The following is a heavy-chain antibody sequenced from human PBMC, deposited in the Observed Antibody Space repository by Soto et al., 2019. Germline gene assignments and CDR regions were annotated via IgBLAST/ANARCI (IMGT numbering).Heavy chain of an antibody. V-gene: IGHV3-74*01. J-gene: IGHJ6*03. Sequence: EVQLVESGGALVQPGGSLRLSCAAPGFTFRTYWMYWVRQAPGKGLVWVSRLDPEGGSTIYADSVKGRFTISRDNARNTLYLQMESLRGEDTAVYYCATDRGRVTNSGVVMNANHMGVWGKGTTVTVSS. CDR1: GFTFRTYW. CDR3: ATDRGRVTNSGVVMNANHMGV. CDR2: LDPEGGST. D-gene: IGHD3-3*01.